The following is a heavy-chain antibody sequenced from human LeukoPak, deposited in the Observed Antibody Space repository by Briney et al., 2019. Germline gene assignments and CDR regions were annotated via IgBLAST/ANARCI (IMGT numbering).Heavy chain of an antibody. Sequence: SETLSLTCTVSGGSISSSSYYWGWIRQPPGKGLEWIGSIYYSGSTYYNPSLESRVTISVDTSKNQFSLKLSSVTAADTAVYYCARLPVLFYYMDVWGKGTTVTVSS. V-gene: IGHV4-39*01. J-gene: IGHJ6*03. CDR1: GGSISSSSYY. CDR2: IYYSGST. D-gene: IGHD2-21*01. CDR3: ARLPVLFYYMDV.